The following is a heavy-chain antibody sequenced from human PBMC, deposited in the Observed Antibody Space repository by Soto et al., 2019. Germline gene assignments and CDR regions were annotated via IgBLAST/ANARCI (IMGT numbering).Heavy chain of an antibody. CDR2: ISYDGTNR. V-gene: IGHV3-30-3*01. D-gene: IGHD3-16*01. CDR1: GLTITAYA. CDR3: ARDSYGLDY. Sequence: GGSLRLSCAASGLTITAYAMHWVRQAPGKGLEGVAVISYDGTNRHYADSVKGRFTISRDNSKNTLYLEMNSPRAEDTAVYYCARDSYGLDYWGQGTLVTVSS. J-gene: IGHJ4*02.